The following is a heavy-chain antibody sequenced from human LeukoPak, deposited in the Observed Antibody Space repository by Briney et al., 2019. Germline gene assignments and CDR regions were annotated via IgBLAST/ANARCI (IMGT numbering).Heavy chain of an antibody. V-gene: IGHV1-8*01. J-gene: IGHJ4*02. CDR1: GYTFTSYD. CDR3: ARDKRDSSGYYYYFDY. Sequence: GASVKVSCKASGYTFTSYDINWVRQATGQGLEWMGWMNPNSGNTGYAQKFQGRVTMTRDTSTSTVYMELSSLRSEDTAVYYCARDKRDSSGYYYYFDYWGQGTLVTVSS. D-gene: IGHD3-22*01. CDR2: MNPNSGNT.